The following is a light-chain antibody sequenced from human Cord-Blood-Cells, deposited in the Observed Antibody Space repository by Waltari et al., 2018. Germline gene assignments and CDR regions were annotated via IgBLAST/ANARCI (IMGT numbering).Light chain of an antibody. V-gene: IGLV2-23*01. J-gene: IGLJ3*02. CDR1: SSDVGSYNL. CDR2: EGS. Sequence: QSALTQPASASGSPGQSITIPCTGTSSDVGSYNLVSWYQQHPGKAPKLVIYEGSKRPSGVSNRFSGSKSGNTASLTISGLQAEDEADYYCCSYAGSSTWVFGGGTKLTVL. CDR3: CSYAGSSTWV.